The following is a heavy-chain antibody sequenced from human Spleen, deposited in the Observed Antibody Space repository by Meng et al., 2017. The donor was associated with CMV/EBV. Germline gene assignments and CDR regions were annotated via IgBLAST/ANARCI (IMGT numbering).Heavy chain of an antibody. V-gene: IGHV2-5*02. J-gene: IGHJ4*02. CDR1: CCSTMTSGVV. CDR2: IYWDDDT. CDR3: ANSSVVARFRYFQY. D-gene: IGHD2-21*01. Sequence: LMELASNLVKHTKTLGIVCPFACCSTMTSGVVDGWIRSPQGKALEWRALIYWDDDTRYSQYLKSRVTITKDTSKNTVVLSMTNMESVDTATYYCANSSVVARFRYFQYWGQGTLVTVSS.